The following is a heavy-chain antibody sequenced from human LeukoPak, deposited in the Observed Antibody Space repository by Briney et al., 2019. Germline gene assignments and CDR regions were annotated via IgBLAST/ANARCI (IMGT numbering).Heavy chain of an antibody. Sequence: ASVKVSCKASGGTFSSYAISWVRQAPGQGLEWMGWISAYNGNTNYAQKLQGRVTTTTDTSTSTAYMELRSLRSDDTAVYYCARGTYYDILTGYIGYYFDYWGQGTLVTVSS. CDR2: ISAYNGNT. V-gene: IGHV1-18*01. CDR3: ARGTYYDILTGYIGYYFDY. D-gene: IGHD3-9*01. CDR1: GGTFSSYA. J-gene: IGHJ4*02.